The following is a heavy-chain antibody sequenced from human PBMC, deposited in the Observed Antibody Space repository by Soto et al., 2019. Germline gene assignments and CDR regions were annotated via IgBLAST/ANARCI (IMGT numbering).Heavy chain of an antibody. V-gene: IGHV4-31*03. D-gene: IGHD2-21*01. CDR2: SYNNGNA. CDR1: GGSISSDGYY. J-gene: IGHJ6*02. Sequence: QVQLQESGPGLVKPSQTLYLTCIVSGGSISSDGYYWTWIRQHAGQGLEWIAYSYNNGNAYYNPSLESRVSMSVDTSKNQVSLRLTSVTAADTAVYYCARGRYSTTYSTYYYGLAVWGQGTKVTVSS. CDR3: ARGRYSTTYSTYYYGLAV.